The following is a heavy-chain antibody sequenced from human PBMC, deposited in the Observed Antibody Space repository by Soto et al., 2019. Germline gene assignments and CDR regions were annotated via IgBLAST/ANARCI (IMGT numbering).Heavy chain of an antibody. J-gene: IGHJ6*02. V-gene: IGHV3-23*01. CDR1: GFTFSSYA. CDR2: ISGSGGST. D-gene: IGHD3-10*01. CDR3: AKASYYYGSGPYGMDV. Sequence: GGSLRLSCAASGFTFSSYAMSWVRQAPGKGLEWVSAISGSGGSTYYADSVKGRFTISRDNSKNTLYLQMNSLRAEDTAVYYCAKASYYYGSGPYGMDVWGQGTTVTVSS.